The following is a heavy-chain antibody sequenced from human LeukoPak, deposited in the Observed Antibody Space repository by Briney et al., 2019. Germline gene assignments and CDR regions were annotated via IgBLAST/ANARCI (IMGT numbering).Heavy chain of an antibody. J-gene: IGHJ6*03. CDR3: ARAPYCSGGSCYSPTDYYYYYMDV. Sequence: SETLSLTCTVSGYSISSHYYWGWIRQPPGKGLEWIGSIYHSGSTYYNPSLKSRVTISVDTSKNQFSLKLSSVTAADTAVYYCARAPYCSGGSCYSPTDYYYYYMDVWGKGTTVTVSS. D-gene: IGHD2-15*01. CDR2: IYHSGST. CDR1: GYSISSHYY. V-gene: IGHV4-38-2*02.